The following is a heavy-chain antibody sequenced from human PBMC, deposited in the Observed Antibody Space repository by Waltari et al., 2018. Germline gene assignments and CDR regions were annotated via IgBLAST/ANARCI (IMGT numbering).Heavy chain of an antibody. CDR1: VFTFSSHW. Sequence: EGQLAESGGGLVQPGGSLRLPCVASVFTFSSHWMHWVRQAPGKGLVWVSRVNVDGSAATYAASVRGRFTISRDNAKNTLYLQMNSLKVEDTAVYYCARESEFCSSSACNDGFDVWGQGTMVIVSS. J-gene: IGHJ3*01. V-gene: IGHV3-74*01. CDR2: VNVDGSAA. D-gene: IGHD2-2*01. CDR3: ARESEFCSSSACNDGFDV.